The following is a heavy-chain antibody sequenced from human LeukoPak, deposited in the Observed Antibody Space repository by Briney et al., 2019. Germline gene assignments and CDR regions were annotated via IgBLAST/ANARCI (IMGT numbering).Heavy chain of an antibody. D-gene: IGHD3-16*02. CDR1: GFTFSDYA. Sequence: GGSLRLSCAASGFTFSDYAMSWVRQAPGRGLEWVSAIRGSGGSTYYADSVECWFTISRDNSKNTLYLQMNSLRAEDTAVYFCAKVIRVFDRGVIGWLPALGALDIWGQGTMVTVSS. V-gene: IGHV3-23*01. CDR3: AKVIRVFDRGVIGWLPALGALDI. CDR2: IRGSGGST. J-gene: IGHJ3*02.